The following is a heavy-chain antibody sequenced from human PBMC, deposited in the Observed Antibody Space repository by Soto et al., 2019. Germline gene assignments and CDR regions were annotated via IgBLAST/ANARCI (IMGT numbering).Heavy chain of an antibody. D-gene: IGHD3-16*02. CDR1: GGSFSGYY. CDR2: INHSGST. J-gene: IGHJ4*02. Sequence: SETLSLTCAVYGGSFSGYYWSWIRQPPGKGLEWIGEINHSGSTNYNPSLKSRVTISVDTSKNQFSLKLSSVTAADTAVYYCARVLGDYVWGSYRYSYYFDYWGQGTLVTVSS. V-gene: IGHV4-34*01. CDR3: ARVLGDYVWGSYRYSYYFDY.